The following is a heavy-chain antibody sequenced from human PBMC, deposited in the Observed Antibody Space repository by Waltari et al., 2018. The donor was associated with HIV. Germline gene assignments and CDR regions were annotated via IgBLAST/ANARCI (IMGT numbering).Heavy chain of an antibody. V-gene: IGHV3-48*01. CDR3: ARVLYNSESYIGNY. CDR1: GFTFSIYS. D-gene: IGHD3-10*01. Sequence: EVQLVDSGGGLVQPGGSLRLSCATSGFTFSIYSFNWVRQAPGKGLEWISYSSSSGDTIYYADSVKGRFTISRDDAKSSLFLQMNGLRVDDTAVYYCARVLYNSESYIGNYWGQGTLVTVSS. J-gene: IGHJ4*02. CDR2: SSSSGDTI.